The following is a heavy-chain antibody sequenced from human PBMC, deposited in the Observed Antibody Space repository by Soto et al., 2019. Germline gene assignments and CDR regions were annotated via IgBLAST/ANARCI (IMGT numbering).Heavy chain of an antibody. CDR1: GGSISSGDYY. V-gene: IGHV4-30-4*01. D-gene: IGHD2-2*01. J-gene: IGHJ5*02. CDR2: IYYSGST. CDR3: AREIVVVPAAQEKAHNWFDP. Sequence: SETLSLTCTVSGGSISSGDYYWSWIRQPPGKGLEWIGYIYYSGSTYYNPSLKSRVTISVDTSKNQFSLELSSVTAADTAVYYCAREIVVVPAAQEKAHNWFDPWGQGTLVTVSS.